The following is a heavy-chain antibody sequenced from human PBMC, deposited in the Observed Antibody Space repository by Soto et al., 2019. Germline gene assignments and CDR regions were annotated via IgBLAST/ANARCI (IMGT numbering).Heavy chain of an antibody. D-gene: IGHD3-16*01. Sequence: QVQLVQSGAEVKKPGSSVKVSCKASGGTFSSYAISGVRQAPGQGLEWMGGIIPIFGTANYAQQFQGRVTITADESTSTAYMELRSLSSEDTAVYYCARGGHSDYVWGSFGYWGQGTLVTVSS. CDR1: GGTFSSYA. CDR2: IIPIFGTA. V-gene: IGHV1-69*01. J-gene: IGHJ4*02. CDR3: ARGGHSDYVWGSFGY.